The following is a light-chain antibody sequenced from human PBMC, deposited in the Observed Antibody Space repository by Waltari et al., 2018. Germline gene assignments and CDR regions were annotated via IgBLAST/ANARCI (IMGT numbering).Light chain of an antibody. V-gene: IGLV8-61*01. CDR1: SGSVSISHY. Sequence: QTVVTQEPSFSVSPGETVTLTCGLNSGSVSISHYTSWYQQTPGQAPRTLIDSTNTRASGVPDRFSGSILWNKAALTITGAQADDESDYHCALYMGGDIFFGGGTKLTVL. CDR3: ALYMGGDIF. J-gene: IGLJ2*01. CDR2: STN.